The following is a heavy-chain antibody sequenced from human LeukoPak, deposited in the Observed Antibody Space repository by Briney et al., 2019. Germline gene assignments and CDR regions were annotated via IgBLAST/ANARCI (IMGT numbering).Heavy chain of an antibody. CDR3: ASSEATTTPPPYGMDV. CDR1: GGSISSGGYY. J-gene: IGHJ6*02. V-gene: IGHV4-31*03. Sequence: SETLSLTCTVSGGSISSGGYYWSWIRQHPGKGLEWIGYIYYSGSTFYNPSLKNRVTISVDMSKNQFSLKLNSETAADTAVYYCASSEATTTPPPYGMDVWGQGTTVTVSS. CDR2: IYYSGST. D-gene: IGHD5-12*01.